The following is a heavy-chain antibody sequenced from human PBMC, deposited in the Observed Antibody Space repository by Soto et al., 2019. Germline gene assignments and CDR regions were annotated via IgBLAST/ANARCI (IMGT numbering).Heavy chain of an antibody. D-gene: IGHD1-26*01. CDR2: IYYSGTT. J-gene: IGHJ4*02. CDR1: GYSISSSNW. V-gene: IGHV4-28*01. Sequence: QVQLQESGPGLVKPSDTLSLTCAVSGYSISSSNWWGWIRQPPGKGLEWIGYIYYSGTTYYNPSLKRRATVSVDTAKNQFALKLTPVTAVDTAVYYCARREVQGPIDYWGQGTLVTVSS. CDR3: ARREVQGPIDY.